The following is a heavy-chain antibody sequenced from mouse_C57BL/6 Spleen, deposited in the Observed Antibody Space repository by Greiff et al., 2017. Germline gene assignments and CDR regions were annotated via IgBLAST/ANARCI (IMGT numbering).Heavy chain of an antibody. Sequence: VQLQQSGAELVRPGTSVKVSCKASGYAFTSYLIEWVKQRPGQGLEWIGVINPGSGGTNYNEKFKGKATLTADKSSSTAYIQLSSLTSEDSAVYFCARTEDYGSSGYWGQGTTLTVSS. V-gene: IGHV1-54*01. CDR3: ARTEDYGSSGY. CDR1: GYAFTSYL. D-gene: IGHD1-1*01. CDR2: INPGSGGT. J-gene: IGHJ2*01.